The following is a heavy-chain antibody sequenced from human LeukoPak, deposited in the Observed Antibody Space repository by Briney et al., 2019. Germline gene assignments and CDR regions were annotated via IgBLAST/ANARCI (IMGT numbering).Heavy chain of an antibody. D-gene: IGHD2-8*01. V-gene: IGHV3-30*02. J-gene: IGHJ3*02. Sequence: GGSLRLSCVVSGFTFSTYGMHWVRQPPGKGLEWVAFIRYDGNNKYYVDSVKGRFTISRDNSKNTLYLQMNSLRAEDTALYYCAKDREWAFDIWGQGTMVTVSS. CDR1: GFTFSTYG. CDR2: IRYDGNNK. CDR3: AKDREWAFDI.